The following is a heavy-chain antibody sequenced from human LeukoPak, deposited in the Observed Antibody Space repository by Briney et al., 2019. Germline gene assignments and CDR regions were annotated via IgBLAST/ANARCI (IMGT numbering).Heavy chain of an antibody. CDR3: VKDGDTAKVTFDY. CDR2: ISSNGGST. J-gene: IGHJ4*02. D-gene: IGHD5-18*01. V-gene: IGHV3-64D*06. Sequence: GGSLRLSCSASGFTISSYAMHWVRQAPGKGLEYVSAISSNGGSTYYADSVKGRFTISRDNSKNTLYLQMSSLRAEDTAVYYCVKDGDTAKVTFDYWGQGTLVTVSS. CDR1: GFTISSYA.